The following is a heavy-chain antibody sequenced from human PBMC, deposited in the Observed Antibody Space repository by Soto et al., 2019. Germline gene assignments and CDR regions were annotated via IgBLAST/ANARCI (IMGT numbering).Heavy chain of an antibody. CDR3: ARTSMQSRGYSYGPRGMDV. Sequence: EVQLVQSGAEVKKPGESLRISCKGSGYSFTSYWISWVRQMPGKGLEWMGRIDPSDSYTNYSPSFQGHVTISADKSSSPACLQWSSLQASATAMYYCARTSMQSRGYSYGPRGMDVWGQGTTVTVSS. D-gene: IGHD5-18*01. V-gene: IGHV5-10-1*01. CDR2: IDPSDSYT. J-gene: IGHJ6*02. CDR1: GYSFTSYW.